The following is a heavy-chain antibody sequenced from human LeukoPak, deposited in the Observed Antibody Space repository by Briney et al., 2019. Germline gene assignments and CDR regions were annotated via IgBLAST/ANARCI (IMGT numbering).Heavy chain of an antibody. J-gene: IGHJ6*02. CDR2: VGTNDDT. CDR1: GFSVTSFD. V-gene: IGHV3-13*01. CDR3: TREWRGIASHYHGMDV. D-gene: IGHD6-6*01. Sequence: GGSLRLSCFASGFSVTSFDMYWVRQAAGRGLEWVSAVGTNDDTYYLGSVKGRFIISRENAKNSFSLQMNSLRVEDTAVYYCTREWRGIASHYHGMDVWGQGTTVTVSS.